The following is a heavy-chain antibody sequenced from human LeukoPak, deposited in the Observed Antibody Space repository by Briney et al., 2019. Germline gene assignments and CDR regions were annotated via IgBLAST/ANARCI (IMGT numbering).Heavy chain of an antibody. J-gene: IGHJ4*02. CDR3: ARAQTYSSSSFDY. CDR1: GFTFSSYA. D-gene: IGHD6-6*01. CDR2: ISSNGGST. Sequence: PGGSLRLSCAASGFTFSSYAMHWVRQAPGKGLEYVSAISSNGGSTYYANSVKGRFTISRDNSKNTLYLQMGSLRAEDMAVYYCARAQTYSSSSFDYWGQGALVTVSS. V-gene: IGHV3-64*01.